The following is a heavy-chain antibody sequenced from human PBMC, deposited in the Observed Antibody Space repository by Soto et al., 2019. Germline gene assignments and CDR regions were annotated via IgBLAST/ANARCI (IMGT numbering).Heavy chain of an antibody. CDR2: INAGNGNT. Sequence: GASVKVSCKASGYTFTSYAMHWVRQAPGQRLEWMGWINAGNGNTKYSQKFQGRVTITRDTSASTAYMELSSLRSEDTAVYYCARDLEYYGSGSYPYYYYYGMDVWGQGTTVTVSS. V-gene: IGHV1-3*01. D-gene: IGHD3-10*01. CDR3: ARDLEYYGSGSYPYYYYYGMDV. CDR1: GYTFTSYA. J-gene: IGHJ6*02.